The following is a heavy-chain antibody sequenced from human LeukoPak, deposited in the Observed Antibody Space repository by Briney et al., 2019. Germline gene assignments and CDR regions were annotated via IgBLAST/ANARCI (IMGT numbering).Heavy chain of an antibody. Sequence: SETLSLTCAVYGGSLSSYYWSWIRQPPGKGLEWIGYIYYSGSTNYNPSLKSRVTISVDTSKNQFSLKLSSVTAADTAVYYCARENDYGDYYYGMDVWGQGTTVTVSS. D-gene: IGHD4-17*01. CDR2: IYYSGST. V-gene: IGHV4-59*01. CDR3: ARENDYGDYYYGMDV. CDR1: GGSLSSYY. J-gene: IGHJ6*02.